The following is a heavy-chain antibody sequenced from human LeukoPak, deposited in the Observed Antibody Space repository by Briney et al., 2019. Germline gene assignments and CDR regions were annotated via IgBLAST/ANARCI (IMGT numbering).Heavy chain of an antibody. D-gene: IGHD3-16*01. CDR3: TTDWGNILCVGY. Sequence: PGGSLRLSCAASGFTFSNAWMSWVRQAPGKGLEWVGRIKSKTDGGTTDYAAPVKGRFTISRDDSKNTLYMQMNSLKTEDTAVYYFTTDWGNILCVGYWGQGTLVTVSS. V-gene: IGHV3-15*01. CDR1: GFTFSNAW. J-gene: IGHJ4*02. CDR2: IKSKTDGGTT.